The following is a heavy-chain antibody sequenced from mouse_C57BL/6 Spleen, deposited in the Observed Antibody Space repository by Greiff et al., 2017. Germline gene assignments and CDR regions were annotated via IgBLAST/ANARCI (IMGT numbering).Heavy chain of an antibody. CDR1: GYTFTSYW. J-gene: IGHJ2*01. V-gene: IGHV1-64*01. CDR3: SPLLPPRYYFDY. D-gene: IGHD2-1*01. Sequence: VQLQQPGAELVKPGASVKLSCKASGYTFTSYWMHWVKQRPGQGLEWIGMIHPNSGSTNYNEKFKSKATLAGDKSSSTAYMQLSSLTSEDSSVSYCSPLLPPRYYFDYWGQGTTLTVSS. CDR2: IHPNSGST.